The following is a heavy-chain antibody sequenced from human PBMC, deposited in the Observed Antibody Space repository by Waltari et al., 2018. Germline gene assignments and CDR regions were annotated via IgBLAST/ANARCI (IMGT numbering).Heavy chain of an antibody. CDR2: IWYDGSNK. CDR3: AKGGGTSDAFDI. D-gene: IGHD1-26*01. CDR1: GFTFSSYG. Sequence: QVQLVESGGGVVQPGRSLRLSCAASGFTFSSYGMHWVRQAPGKGLEWVAVIWYDGSNKYYADSVKGRFTISRDNSKNTLYLQMNSLRAEDTAMYYCAKGGGTSDAFDIWGQGTMVTVSS. V-gene: IGHV3-30*18. J-gene: IGHJ3*02.